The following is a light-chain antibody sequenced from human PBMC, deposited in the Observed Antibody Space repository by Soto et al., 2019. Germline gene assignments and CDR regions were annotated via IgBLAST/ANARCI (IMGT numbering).Light chain of an antibody. CDR1: QGISSY. CDR3: QQYYSYTLT. J-gene: IGKJ4*01. Sequence: AIRMTQSPSSLSASTGDRVTITCRAIQGISSYLAWYQQKPGKAPKLLIYAASTLQSGVPSRFSGSGSGTDFTLTISCLQSEDFATYYCQQYYSYTLTFGGGTKVEIK. V-gene: IGKV1-8*01. CDR2: AAS.